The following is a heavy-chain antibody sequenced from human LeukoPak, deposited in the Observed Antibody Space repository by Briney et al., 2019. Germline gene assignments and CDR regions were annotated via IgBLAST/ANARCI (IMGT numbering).Heavy chain of an antibody. J-gene: IGHJ1*01. CDR1: GFTFSSYW. CDR3: ARYDYYDSSGYKIAEYFQH. D-gene: IGHD3-22*01. V-gene: IGHV3-74*01. Sequence: GGSLRLSCAASGFTFSSYWMRWVRQAPGKGLVWVSRINSDGSSTSYADSVKGRFTISRDNAKNTLYLQMNSLRAEDTAVYYCARYDYYDSSGYKIAEYFQHWGQGTLVTVSS. CDR2: INSDGSST.